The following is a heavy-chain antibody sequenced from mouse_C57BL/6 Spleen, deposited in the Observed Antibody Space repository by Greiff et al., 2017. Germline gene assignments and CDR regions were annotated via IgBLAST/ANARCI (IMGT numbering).Heavy chain of an antibody. Sequence: QVQLQQPGAELVKPGASVKMSCKASGYTFTSYWITWVKQRPGQGLAWIGDIYPGSGSTNYNEKFTSKATLTVDTSSSTAYMQLSSLTSEDSAVYYCAKEGATVVATRAWFAYWGQGTLVTVSA. V-gene: IGHV1-55*01. CDR2: IYPGSGST. CDR3: AKEGATVVATRAWFAY. CDR1: GYTFTSYW. D-gene: IGHD1-1*01. J-gene: IGHJ3*01.